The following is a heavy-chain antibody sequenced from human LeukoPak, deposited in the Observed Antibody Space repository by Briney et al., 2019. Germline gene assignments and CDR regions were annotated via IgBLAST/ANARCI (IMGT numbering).Heavy chain of an antibody. J-gene: IGHJ4*02. D-gene: IGHD2-2*01. Sequence: PGGSLRLSCAASGFTFSDYYMSWIRQAPGKGLEWVSYISSSGSTIYYADPVKGRFTISRDNAKNSLYLQMNSLRAEDTAVYYCATNHRLGYCSSTSCYPIDYWGQGTLVTVSS. CDR1: GFTFSDYY. V-gene: IGHV3-11*01. CDR2: ISSSGSTI. CDR3: ATNHRLGYCSSTSCYPIDY.